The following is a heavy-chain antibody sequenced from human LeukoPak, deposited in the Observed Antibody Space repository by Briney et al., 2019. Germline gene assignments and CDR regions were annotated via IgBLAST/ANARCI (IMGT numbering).Heavy chain of an antibody. Sequence: PSETLSLTCTVSGYSISSGYYWGWIRQPPGKGLEWIGSIYHSGSTYYNPSLKSRVTISVDTSKNQFSLKLSSVTAADTAVYYCARDTLRRDGYKYPFDYWGQGTLVTVSS. CDR2: IYHSGST. J-gene: IGHJ4*02. V-gene: IGHV4-38-2*02. CDR3: ARDTLRRDGYKYPFDY. D-gene: IGHD5-24*01. CDR1: GYSISSGYY.